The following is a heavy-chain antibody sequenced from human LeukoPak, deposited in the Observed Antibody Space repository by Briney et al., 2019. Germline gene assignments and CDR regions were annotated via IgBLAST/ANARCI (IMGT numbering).Heavy chain of an antibody. CDR3: ARYNGDYVQNWFDP. Sequence: GGSLRLSCAASGFTFSSYRMSWVRQAPGKGLEWVANIKQDGSEKYYVDSVKGRFTISRDNAKNSLYLQMNSLRAEDTAVYYCARYNGDYVQNWFDPWGQGTLVTVSS. V-gene: IGHV3-7*01. CDR1: GFTFSSYR. CDR2: IKQDGSEK. D-gene: IGHD4-17*01. J-gene: IGHJ5*02.